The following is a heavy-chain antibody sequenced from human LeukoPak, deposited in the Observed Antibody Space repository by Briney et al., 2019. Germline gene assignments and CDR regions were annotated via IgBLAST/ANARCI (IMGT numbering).Heavy chain of an antibody. J-gene: IGHJ6*02. D-gene: IGHD4-17*01. CDR1: GFTFSSYT. CDR3: ARDPAYGDLYSYYGMDV. CDR2: ISSSSSYI. V-gene: IGHV3-21*01. Sequence: GGPLRLSCAASGFTFSSYTMNWVRQAPGKGLEWVSSISSSSSYIYYADSVKGRFTISIDNSKNSMYLQMNSLRDEDTAVYYCARDPAYGDLYSYYGMDVWGQGTTVTVSS.